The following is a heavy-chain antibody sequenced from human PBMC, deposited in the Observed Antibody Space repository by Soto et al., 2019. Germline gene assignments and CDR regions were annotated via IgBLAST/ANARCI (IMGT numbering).Heavy chain of an antibody. CDR1: GGSMSSSSYY. Sequence: PXETLSLTCTVSGGSMSSSSYYWSWIRQPPGKGLEWIGSIYYSGSTYYNPSLKSRVTISVDTSKNQFSLKLSSVTAADTAVYYCARRAGIQLYDYWGQGTLVTVSS. J-gene: IGHJ4*02. D-gene: IGHD5-18*01. CDR2: IYYSGST. V-gene: IGHV4-39*01. CDR3: ARRAGIQLYDY.